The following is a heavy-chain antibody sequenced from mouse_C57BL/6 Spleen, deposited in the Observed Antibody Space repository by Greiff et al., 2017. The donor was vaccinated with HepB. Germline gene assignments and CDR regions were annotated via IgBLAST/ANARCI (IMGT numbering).Heavy chain of an antibody. V-gene: IGHV1-50*01. J-gene: IGHJ3*01. Sequence: VQLQQSGAELVKPGASVKLSCKGSGYTFTSYWMQWVKQRPGQGLEWIGEIDPSDSYTNYNQKFKGKATLTVDTSSSTAYMQLSSLTAEDSAVYYCARRAAQAPAWFAYWGHGTLVTVSA. D-gene: IGHD3-2*02. CDR1: GYTFTSYW. CDR2: IDPSDSYT. CDR3: ARRAAQAPAWFAY.